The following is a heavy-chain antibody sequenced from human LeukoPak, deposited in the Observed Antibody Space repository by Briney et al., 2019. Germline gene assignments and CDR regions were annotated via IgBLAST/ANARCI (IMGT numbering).Heavy chain of an antibody. CDR3: ARNNGMDV. V-gene: IGHV3-21*04. CDR2: ITSNSNYI. Sequence: PGGSLRLSCAASGFSFSAYIMNWVRQAPGKGLEWVSSITSNSNYIYYADSVRGRFTISRDNAKNSLFLQMNSLRAKDTALYHCARNNGMDVWGQGTTVIVSS. J-gene: IGHJ6*02. CDR1: GFSFSAYI.